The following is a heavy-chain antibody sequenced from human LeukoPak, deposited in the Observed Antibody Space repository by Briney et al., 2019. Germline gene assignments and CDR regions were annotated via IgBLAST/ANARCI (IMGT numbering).Heavy chain of an antibody. D-gene: IGHD3-22*01. V-gene: IGHV4-59*01. Sequence: SETLSLTCTVSGASISSYYWSWIRQPPGKGLEWIGYIYYSGSTNYIPSLKSRVTISVDTSKNQFSLRLSSVTAADTAVYYCARHRYYYDSSGYYYQPWGQGTLVTVPS. CDR3: ARHRYYYDSSGYYYQP. J-gene: IGHJ5*02. CDR2: IYYSGST. CDR1: GASISSYY.